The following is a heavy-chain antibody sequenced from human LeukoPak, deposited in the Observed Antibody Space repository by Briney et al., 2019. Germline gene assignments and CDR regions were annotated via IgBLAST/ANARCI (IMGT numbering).Heavy chain of an antibody. CDR3: AKDGMEENWKRVEDFDY. Sequence: GGSLRLSCAASGFTFSSYAMSWVRQAPGKGLEWVSAISGSGGSTYYADSVKGRFTISRDNSKNTLYLQMNSLGAEDTAVYYCAKDGMEENWKRVEDFDYWGQGTLVTVSS. V-gene: IGHV3-23*01. CDR2: ISGSGGST. D-gene: IGHD1-1*01. CDR1: GFTFSSYA. J-gene: IGHJ4*02.